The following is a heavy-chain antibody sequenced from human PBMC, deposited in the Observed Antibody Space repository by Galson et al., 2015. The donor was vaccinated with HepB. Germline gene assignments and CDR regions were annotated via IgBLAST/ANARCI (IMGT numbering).Heavy chain of an antibody. V-gene: IGHV3-74*01. CDR1: GFTFSGYW. D-gene: IGHD3-3*01. CDR2: INDDGSST. J-gene: IGHJ4*02. CDR3: ARGLNDYRSGKSRPLGH. Sequence: SLRLSCAASGFTFSGYWMHWVRQVPGKGLVWVSRINDDGSSTTYADSVKGRFTISRDNAKNTLFLQMNSLRAADTAVYYCARGLNDYRSGKSRPLGHWGQGTLVTVSS.